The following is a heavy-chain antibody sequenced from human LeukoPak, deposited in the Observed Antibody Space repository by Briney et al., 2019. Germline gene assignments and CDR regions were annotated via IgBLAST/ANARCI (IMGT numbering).Heavy chain of an antibody. CDR1: GYTFTGYY. Sequence: ASVKVSCKASGYTFTGYYMHWVRQAPGQGLERMGWINPNSGGTNYAQKFQGRVTMTRDTSISTAYMELSRLRSDDTAVYYCARVSPLLSLIEAFDIWGQGTMVTVSS. V-gene: IGHV1-2*02. J-gene: IGHJ3*02. D-gene: IGHD3-10*01. CDR2: INPNSGGT. CDR3: ARVSPLLSLIEAFDI.